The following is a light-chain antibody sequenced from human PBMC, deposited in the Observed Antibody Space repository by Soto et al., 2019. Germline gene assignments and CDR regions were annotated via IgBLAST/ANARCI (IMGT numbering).Light chain of an antibody. CDR3: QQYGTPPCT. J-gene: IGKJ3*01. V-gene: IGKV3-20*01. Sequence: IVLTQSPGTLSLSPGERATLSCGASQSVTNNFLAWYQQKPGQAPRLLIYGASSRATGVPDRCSGSGSGPDLTLTIGRLETGDFAVYYCQQYGTPPCTFGPGTKVDIK. CDR1: QSVTNNF. CDR2: GAS.